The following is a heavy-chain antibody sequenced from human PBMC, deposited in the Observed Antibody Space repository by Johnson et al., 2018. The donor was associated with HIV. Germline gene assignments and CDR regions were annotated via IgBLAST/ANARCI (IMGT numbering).Heavy chain of an antibody. D-gene: IGHD1-14*01. V-gene: IGHV3-30*02. CDR3: TTEKHAPRAFDI. CDR2: IRYDGSYK. Sequence: VQLVESGGGLVQPGGSLRLSCAASGFTFSTYGMHWVRQAPGKGLEWVAFIRYDGSYKNYVDSAKGRFTISRDNSKNTLYLQMNSLKTEDTAVYYCTTEKHAPRAFDIWGQGTMVTISS. CDR1: GFTFSTYG. J-gene: IGHJ3*02.